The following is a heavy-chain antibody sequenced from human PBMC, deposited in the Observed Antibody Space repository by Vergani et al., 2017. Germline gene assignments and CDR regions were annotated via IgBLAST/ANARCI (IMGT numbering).Heavy chain of an antibody. CDR2: ISGSGVNA. Sequence: EVQLLESGGGLVQPGGSLILTCAASELNFSNYAMNWVRQAPGKWLEWVSGISGSGVNAYYTDSVKGRFTISRDTSKKTLSLQMRSLRADDTAVYYCAKDERENSDYGYFDYWGQGTLVTVSS. CDR3: AKDERENSDYGYFDY. CDR1: ELNFSNYA. V-gene: IGHV3-23*01. D-gene: IGHD4-17*01. J-gene: IGHJ4*02.